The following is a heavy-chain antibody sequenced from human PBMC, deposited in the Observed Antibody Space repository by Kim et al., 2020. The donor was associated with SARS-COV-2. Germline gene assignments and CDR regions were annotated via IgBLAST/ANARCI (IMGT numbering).Heavy chain of an antibody. CDR2: SDSGGST. CDR1: GVTVSSNY. V-gene: IGHV3-53*01. CDR3: ARYGYYYDSSGYPEDPYF. D-gene: IGHD3-22*01. J-gene: IGHJ4*01. Sequence: GGSLRLSCAASGVTVSSNYMSWGRQAPGKGLERVSVSDSGGSTYYADSVKGRFTISRDNSKNTLYLQMNSLRAEDTAVYYCARYGYYYDSSGYPEDPYF.